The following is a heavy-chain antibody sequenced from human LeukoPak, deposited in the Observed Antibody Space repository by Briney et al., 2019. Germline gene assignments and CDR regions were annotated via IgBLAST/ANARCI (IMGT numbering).Heavy chain of an antibody. Sequence: GGSLRLSCAASGFALNTYTMNWVRQAPGKGLEWISSISASSNSKQYADSVEGRFSISRDNAKNSMDLQMNSLRADDTAMYYCARDLGLRRNGYNPFDYWGQGVLVTVSS. D-gene: IGHD5-24*01. CDR1: GFALNTYT. V-gene: IGHV3-48*01. CDR3: ARDLGLRRNGYNPFDY. CDR2: ISASSNSK. J-gene: IGHJ4*02.